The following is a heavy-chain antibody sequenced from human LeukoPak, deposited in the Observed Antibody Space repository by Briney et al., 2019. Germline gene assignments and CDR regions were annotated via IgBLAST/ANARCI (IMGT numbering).Heavy chain of an antibody. V-gene: IGHV4-38-2*02. J-gene: IGHJ4*02. CDR2: IYHSGST. D-gene: IGHD2-15*01. CDR1: GGSISSGYY. CDR3: ARVYCSGGSCYQANFDY. Sequence: SETLSLTCTVSGGSISSGYYWGWIRQPPGKGLEWIGSIYHSGSTYYNPSLKSRVTISVDTSKNQFSLKLSSVTAADTAVYYCARVYCSGGSCYQANFDYWGQGTLVTVSS.